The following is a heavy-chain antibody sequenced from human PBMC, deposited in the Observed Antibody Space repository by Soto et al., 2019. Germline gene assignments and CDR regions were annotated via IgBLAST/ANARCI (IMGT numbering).Heavy chain of an antibody. CDR1: EFTFGDYA. CDR3: TRAPRRYGDSRYYYKDV. Sequence: GESLKISCTASEFTFGDYAVSWFRQAPGEGLEWVGFIRSKAYGGTVEYAASVRGRFTISRDDSKSIAYLQMNSLKAEDTAVYYCTRAPRRYGDSRYYYKDVWGKGTTVIVAS. D-gene: IGHD4-17*01. CDR2: IRSKAYGGTV. V-gene: IGHV3-49*03. J-gene: IGHJ6*03.